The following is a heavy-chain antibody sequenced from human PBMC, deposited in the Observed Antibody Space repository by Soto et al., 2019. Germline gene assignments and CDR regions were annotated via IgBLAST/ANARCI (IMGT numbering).Heavy chain of an antibody. CDR3: VRSYRSGALVPTDP. CDR2: MNPTSGGT. J-gene: IGHJ6*04. D-gene: IGHD2-2*01. CDR1: GYTFIGYE. V-gene: IGHV1-2*02. Sequence: APVQVSCKASGYTFIGYEMHWVRQPPGQGLEWMGWMNPTSGGTKNAQNLQSRVTMTRYTSISTADMELSRLRSDDTAVYYCVRSYRSGALVPTDPWGKGTTANVSP.